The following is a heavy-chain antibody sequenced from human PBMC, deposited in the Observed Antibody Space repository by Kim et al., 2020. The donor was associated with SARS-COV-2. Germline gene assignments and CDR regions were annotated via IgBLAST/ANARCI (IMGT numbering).Heavy chain of an antibody. CDR1: GFTFSSYW. J-gene: IGHJ6*02. V-gene: IGHV3-74*01. CDR3: ARDLEEDYYYYGMDV. Sequence: GGSLRLSCAASGFTFSSYWMHWVRQAPGKGLVWVSRINSDGSSTSYADSVKGRFTISRDNAKNTLYLQMNSLRAEDTAVYYCARDLEEDYYYYGMDVWGQGTTVTVSS. CDR2: INSDGSST.